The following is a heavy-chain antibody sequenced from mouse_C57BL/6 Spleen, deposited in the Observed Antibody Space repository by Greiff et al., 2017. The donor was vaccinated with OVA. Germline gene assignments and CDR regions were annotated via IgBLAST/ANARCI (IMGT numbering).Heavy chain of an antibody. J-gene: IGHJ4*01. Sequence: EVQLQQSGPGLVKPSQSLSLTCSVTGYSITSGYYWNWIRQFPGNKLEWMGYISYDGSNNYNPSLKNRISITRDTSKNQFFLKLNSVTTEDTATYYCAREGNYYAYAMDYWGQGTSVTVSS. CDR2: ISYDGSN. D-gene: IGHD1-1*01. V-gene: IGHV3-6*01. CDR3: AREGNYYAYAMDY. CDR1: GYSITSGYY.